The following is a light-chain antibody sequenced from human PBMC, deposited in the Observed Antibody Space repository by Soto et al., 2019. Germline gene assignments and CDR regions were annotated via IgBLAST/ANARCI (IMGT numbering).Light chain of an antibody. V-gene: IGKV3-20*01. CDR3: QQYVSSPPMLT. CDR2: GAS. CDR1: QSVSSSY. Sequence: EIVLTQSPGTLSLSPGERDTLSCRASQSVSSSYLAWYQQKPGQAPRLLIYGASSRATGIPDRFSGSGSGTDFTLTISRLEPEDFAVYYCQQYVSSPPMLTFGGGTKVDIK. J-gene: IGKJ4*01.